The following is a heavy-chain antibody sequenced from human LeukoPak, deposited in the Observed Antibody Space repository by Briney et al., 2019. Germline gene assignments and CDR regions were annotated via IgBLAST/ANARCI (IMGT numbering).Heavy chain of an antibody. Sequence: PGGSLRLSCTASRFTFSSYSMNWVRQAPGKGLEWVSSISSSSSYIYYADSVKGRFTISRDNAKNSLYLQMNSLRAEDTAVYYCASTRRDYGDYDSDYWGQGTLVTVSS. J-gene: IGHJ4*02. D-gene: IGHD4-17*01. V-gene: IGHV3-21*01. CDR1: RFTFSSYS. CDR2: ISSSSSYI. CDR3: ASTRRDYGDYDSDY.